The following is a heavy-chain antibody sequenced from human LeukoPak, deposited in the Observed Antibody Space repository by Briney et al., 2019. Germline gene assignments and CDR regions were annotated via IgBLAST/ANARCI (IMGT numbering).Heavy chain of an antibody. J-gene: IGHJ4*02. Sequence: ASVKVSCKASGYTFTSYFMHWVRQAPGQGLEWMGIIHPSSGSTTYAQKFQGRVTMTRDTSTRTVYMGLSSLRSEDTAVYYCARGWGSFDYWGQGTLVTVSS. CDR2: IHPSSGST. V-gene: IGHV1-46*01. CDR1: GYTFTSYF. CDR3: ARGWGSFDY. D-gene: IGHD3-16*01.